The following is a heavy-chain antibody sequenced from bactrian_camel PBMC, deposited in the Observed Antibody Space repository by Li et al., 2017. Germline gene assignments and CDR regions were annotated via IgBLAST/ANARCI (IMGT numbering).Heavy chain of an antibody. Sequence: QLVESGGGSVEAGGSLNLSCVSDYASYDINCKGWFRQLPGKEREAIAFIVPGGGRTYYADCVKGRFTTSRDNAKKMLYLQLNNLKTEDTAMYYSALGDTGTGIRGQGTQVTVS. D-gene: IGHD7*01. CDR1: YASYDINC. J-gene: IGHJ4*01. V-gene: IGHV3S54*01. CDR2: IVPGGGRT.